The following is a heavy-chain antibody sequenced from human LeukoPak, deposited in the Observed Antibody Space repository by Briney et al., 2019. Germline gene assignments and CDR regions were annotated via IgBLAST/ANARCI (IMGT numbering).Heavy chain of an antibody. V-gene: IGHV4-39*07. CDR1: GGSIRSLGYY. CDR2: MYYTETT. CDR3: ARSVSAYAGRGWFDP. J-gene: IGHJ5*02. D-gene: IGHD5-12*01. Sequence: SETLSLTCSVPGGSIRSLGYYWGWLRQPPGQGLEWIASMYYTETTYYNPSLKSRVTMSVDTSKNQFSLNLTSVTAADTAVFYCARSVSAYAGRGWFDPWGQGTLVTVSS.